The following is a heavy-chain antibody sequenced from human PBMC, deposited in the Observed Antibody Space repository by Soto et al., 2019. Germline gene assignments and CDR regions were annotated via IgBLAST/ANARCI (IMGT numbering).Heavy chain of an antibody. CDR2: TYYRSNCST. V-gene: IGHV6-1*01. CDR3: ASLIGNSWLDS. J-gene: IGHJ5*01. Sequence: PPQTLSLTCAISGDSVSTNSATWDWVRPSPSRGIEWLGRTYYRSNCSTDYAVSVKGRITISPDTSNNQLSLQLTSVTPVDTVVYYCASLIGNSWLDSWGQGTLVTVSS. D-gene: IGHD2-8*01. CDR1: GDSVSTNSAT.